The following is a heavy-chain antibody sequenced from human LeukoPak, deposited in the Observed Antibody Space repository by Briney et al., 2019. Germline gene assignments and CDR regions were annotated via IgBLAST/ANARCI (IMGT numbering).Heavy chain of an antibody. CDR1: GFTFSSSW. V-gene: IGHV3-7*04. CDR2: IKPDGSEG. J-gene: IGHJ4*02. Sequence: GGSLRLSCAASGFTFSSSWITWVRQAPGKGLEWVATIKPDGSEGSYVDSVNGRFTISRDNAKNSLFLRMISLRAEDTAVYYCARDRAYKSFDYWGQGALVTVSS. CDR3: ARDRAYKSFDY. D-gene: IGHD3-16*01.